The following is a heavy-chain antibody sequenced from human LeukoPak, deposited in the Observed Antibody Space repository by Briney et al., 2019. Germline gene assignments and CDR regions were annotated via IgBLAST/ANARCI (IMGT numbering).Heavy chain of an antibody. CDR2: IIPIFGTA. D-gene: IGHD4-17*01. CDR1: GGTFSSYA. J-gene: IGHJ3*02. Sequence: SVKVPCKASGGTFSSYAISWVRQAPGQGLEWMGGIIPIFGTANYAQKFQGRVTITADKSTSTAYMELSSLRSEDTAVYYCARDGHGDYTAFDIWGQGTMVTVSS. CDR3: ARDGHGDYTAFDI. V-gene: IGHV1-69*06.